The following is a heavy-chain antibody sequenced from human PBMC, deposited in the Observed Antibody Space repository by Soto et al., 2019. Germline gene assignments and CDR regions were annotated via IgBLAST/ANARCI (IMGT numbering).Heavy chain of an antibody. CDR3: ARRRKNSGYPGPDF. CDR1: DASVTSASYF. CDR2: TYYRGTT. J-gene: IGHJ4*02. D-gene: IGHD3-22*01. V-gene: IGHV4-39*01. Sequence: QLQLRESGPGLVRPSETLSLTCTLTDASVTSASYFWDWIRQPPGKGLEWIGSTYYRGTTYNHPSLKSRDTISADTSKKQFSRRLNSVTAADTAVYFCARRRKNSGYPGPDFWGQGTLVTVSS.